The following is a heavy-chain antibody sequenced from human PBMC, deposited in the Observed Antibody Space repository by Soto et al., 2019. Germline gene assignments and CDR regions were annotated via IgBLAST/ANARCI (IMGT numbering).Heavy chain of an antibody. CDR2: TYYRSKWYN. D-gene: IGHD3-10*01. CDR3: ARDVLLWLGELLENWFDP. CDR1: GDSVSSNSAA. V-gene: IGHV6-1*01. J-gene: IGHJ5*02. Sequence: PSQTLSLTCAISGDSVSSNSAAWNWIRQSPSRGLEWLGRTYYRSKWYNDYAVSVKSRITINPDTSKNQFSLQLNSVTPEDTAVYYCARDVLLWLGELLENWFDPWGQGTLVTVSS.